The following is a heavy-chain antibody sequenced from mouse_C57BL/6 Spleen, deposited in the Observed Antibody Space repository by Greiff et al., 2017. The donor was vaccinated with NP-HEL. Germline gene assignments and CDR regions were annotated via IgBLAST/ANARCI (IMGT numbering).Heavy chain of an antibody. Sequence: EVKLVESGEGLVKPGGFLKLSCAASGFTFSSYAMSWVRQTPEKRLEWVAYISSGGDYIYYADTVKGRFTISRDNARNTLYLQMSSLKSEDTAMYYCTRDTGTLPFDYWGQGTTLTVSS. CDR1: GFTFSSYA. CDR3: TRDTGTLPFDY. J-gene: IGHJ2*01. CDR2: ISSGGDYI. D-gene: IGHD4-1*01. V-gene: IGHV5-9-1*02.